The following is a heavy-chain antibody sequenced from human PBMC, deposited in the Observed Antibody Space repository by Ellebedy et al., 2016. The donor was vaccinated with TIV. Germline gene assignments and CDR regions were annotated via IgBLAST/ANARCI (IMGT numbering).Heavy chain of an antibody. D-gene: IGHD1-26*01. CDR1: GYTFTSYG. Sequence: AASVKVSCKASGYTFTSYGISWVRQAPGQGLEWIGWISAYNGNTNYAQKLQGRVTMSTDISTSTAYMELRSLRSDDTAVYYCARSLEWELANWGQGTLVTVSS. CDR3: ARSLEWELAN. CDR2: ISAYNGNT. J-gene: IGHJ4*02. V-gene: IGHV1-18*01.